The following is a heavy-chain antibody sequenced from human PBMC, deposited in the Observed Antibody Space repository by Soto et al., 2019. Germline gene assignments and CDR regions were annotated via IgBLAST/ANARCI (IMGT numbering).Heavy chain of an antibody. CDR2: ISGVGGST. CDR3: AKDDRSLGTYYFDT. D-gene: IGHD3-16*02. J-gene: IGHJ4*02. V-gene: IGHV3-23*01. Sequence: EVQLLESGGGLVQPGGSLRLSCAASGFTFNNYAMSWVRLAPGKGLEWVSAISGVGGSTYYADSVRGRFTISSDNSKNTLYLQMNTLRAEDTAVYYCAKDDRSLGTYYFDTWGQGTLVTVSS. CDR1: GFTFNNYA.